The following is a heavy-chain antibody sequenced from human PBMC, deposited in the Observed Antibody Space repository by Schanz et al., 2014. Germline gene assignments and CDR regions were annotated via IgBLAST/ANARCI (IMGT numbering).Heavy chain of an antibody. CDR2: MSSSSCAI. J-gene: IGHJ5*01. CDR3: ATDRDAGGYDS. V-gene: IGHV3-21*01. D-gene: IGHD2-8*02. CDR1: GFTFSSYG. Sequence: EVQLVESGGGLVKPGGSLRLSCAASGFTFSSYGMNWVRQAPGKGLEWVSSMSSSSCAIYYADSVKGRFAISRDNAKNSVYRQMHSLRAEDTALYYCATDRDAGGYDSWGQGTLVTVSS.